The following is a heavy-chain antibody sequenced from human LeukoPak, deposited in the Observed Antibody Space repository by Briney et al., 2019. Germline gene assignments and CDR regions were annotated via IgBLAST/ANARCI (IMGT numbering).Heavy chain of an antibody. V-gene: IGHV1-2*02. J-gene: IGHJ4*02. D-gene: IGHD3-10*01. CDR3: ARGSFSDYYGSGSYYLDY. CDR2: INPNSGGT. Sequence: ASVKVSCKASGYTFTGYYMHWVRQAPGQGLEWMGWINPNSGGTNYAQKFQGRVTMTRDTSIRTAYMELSRLRYDDTAVYYCARGSFSDYYGSGSYYLDYWGQGTLVTVSS. CDR1: GYTFTGYY.